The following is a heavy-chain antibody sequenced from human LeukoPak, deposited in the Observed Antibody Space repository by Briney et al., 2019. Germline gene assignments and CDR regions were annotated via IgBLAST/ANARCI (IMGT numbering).Heavy chain of an antibody. D-gene: IGHD4-17*01. CDR1: GGSFSGYY. V-gene: IGHV4-34*01. Sequence: SETLSLTCAVYGGSFSGYYWSWIRQPPGKGLEWIGEINHSGSTNYNPSLKSRVTISVDTSKNQFSLKLSSVTAADTAVYYCAIYGDYGRFDYWGQGTLVTVSS. J-gene: IGHJ4*02. CDR2: INHSGST. CDR3: AIYGDYGRFDY.